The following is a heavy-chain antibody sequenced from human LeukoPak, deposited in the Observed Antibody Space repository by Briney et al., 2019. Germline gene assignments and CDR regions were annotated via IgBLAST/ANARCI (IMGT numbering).Heavy chain of an antibody. CDR2: INWNSDSI. CDR1: GFTFDDYA. V-gene: IGHV3-9*01. J-gene: IGHJ3*02. CDR3: ARGEIIDLYAFDI. Sequence: PGGSLRLSCAVSGFTFDDYAMHWVRQVPGKGLEWVSGINWNSDSIGYADSVKGRFTTSRDNAKNSLYLQMNSLRAEDTAVYYCARGEIIDLYAFDIWGQGTMVTVSS. D-gene: IGHD3-10*01.